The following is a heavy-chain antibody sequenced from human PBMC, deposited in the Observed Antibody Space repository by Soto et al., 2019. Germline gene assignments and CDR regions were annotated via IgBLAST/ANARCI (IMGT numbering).Heavy chain of an antibody. J-gene: IGHJ4*02. Sequence: QVQLVESGGDVVQPGRSLRLSCAASGFIFSSSAMVWVRQAPGKGLEWLALLSSDGRNKYYAASVKDRFTISRDNSKNTLYLQMNSLRAEDAAMYYCARVRRTQNGRGPFFDNWGQGTLVTVSS. CDR3: ARVRRTQNGRGPFFDN. D-gene: IGHD2-8*01. V-gene: IGHV3-30*19. CDR2: LSSDGRNK. CDR1: GFIFSSSA.